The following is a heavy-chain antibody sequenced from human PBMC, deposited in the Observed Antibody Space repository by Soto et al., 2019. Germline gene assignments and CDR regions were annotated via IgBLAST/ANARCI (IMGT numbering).Heavy chain of an antibody. J-gene: IGHJ4*02. CDR1: GFTFSNNA. CDR2: VTNTGGDK. V-gene: IGHV3-23*01. Sequence: EVQLLESGGDLVQPGGSLRLSCAASGFTFSNNAMSWVRQAPGKGLELVSIVTNTGGDKLYADSVKGRFIISRDNSKNTLYLHMNSLRAEDSAIYYCARASGESYPGSRVFVSWGQGTRVTVSS. CDR3: ARASGESYPGSRVFVS. D-gene: IGHD3-10*01.